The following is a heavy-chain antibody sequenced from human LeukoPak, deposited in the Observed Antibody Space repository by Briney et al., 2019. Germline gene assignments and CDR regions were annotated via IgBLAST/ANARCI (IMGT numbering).Heavy chain of an antibody. Sequence: GSLRLSRAASGFTFSSYGMHWVRQAPGKGLEWVAFIRYDGSNKYYADSVKGRFTISRDNAKNSLYLQMNSLRAEDTAVYYCARDRDTDWFFDFWGQGTLVTVSS. D-gene: IGHD5-18*01. CDR1: GFTFSSYG. CDR3: ARDRDTDWFFDF. J-gene: IGHJ4*02. V-gene: IGHV3-30*02. CDR2: IRYDGSNK.